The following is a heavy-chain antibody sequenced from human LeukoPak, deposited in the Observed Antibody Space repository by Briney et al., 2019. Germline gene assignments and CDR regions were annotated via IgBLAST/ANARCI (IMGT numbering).Heavy chain of an antibody. CDR3: ARSYCSSTSCYISDY. V-gene: IGHV1-18*01. CDR1: GYTFTSYG. J-gene: IGHJ4*02. CDR2: ISAYNGNT. Sequence: ASVEVSCKASGYTFTSYGISWVRQAPGQGLEWMGWISAYNGNTNYAQKLQGRVTMTTDTSTSTAYMELRSLRSDDTAVYYCARSYCSSTSCYISDYWGQGTLVTVSS. D-gene: IGHD2-2*02.